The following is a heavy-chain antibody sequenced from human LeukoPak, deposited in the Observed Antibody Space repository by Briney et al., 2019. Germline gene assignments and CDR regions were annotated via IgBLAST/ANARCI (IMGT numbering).Heavy chain of an antibody. J-gene: IGHJ3*02. CDR3: AGFFYDNSGDAFDI. Sequence: ASVKVSCKASGGSFTFTSHAISWVRQAPGQGLEWVGGLIPIYGSSNYAQKLQGRVTITSDESTRTVYMELSSLRPEDSAVYYCAGFFYDNSGDAFDIWGQGTTVTVSS. V-gene: IGHV1-69*13. CDR1: GGSFTFTSHA. D-gene: IGHD3-22*01. CDR2: LIPIYGSS.